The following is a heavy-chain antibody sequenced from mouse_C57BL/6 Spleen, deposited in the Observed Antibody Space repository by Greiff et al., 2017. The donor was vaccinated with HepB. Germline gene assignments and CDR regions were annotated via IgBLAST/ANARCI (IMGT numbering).Heavy chain of an antibody. CDR2: IDPEDGET. CDR1: GFNIKDYY. D-gene: IGHD2-3*01. V-gene: IGHV14-2*01. CDR3: ARWLLRGDYYAMDY. Sequence: VQLKESGAELVKPGASVKLSCTASGFNIKDYYMHWVKQSTEQGLEWIGRIDPEDGETKYAPKFQGKATITADTSSNTAYLQLSSLTSEDTAVYYCARWLLRGDYYAMDYWGQGTSVTVSS. J-gene: IGHJ4*01.